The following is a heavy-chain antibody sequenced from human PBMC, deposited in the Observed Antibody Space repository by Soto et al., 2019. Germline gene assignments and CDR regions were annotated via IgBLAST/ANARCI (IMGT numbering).Heavy chain of an antibody. CDR2: IIANNGNT. Sequence: ASVKLSCKASGYTFTSDGISSVRQAHGQRLEWMGRIIANNGNTNYAQKFQGRVTITADKSTSTAYMELSSLRSKDTAVYYCARDLSLPTDDYYYYYMDVWGKGTTVTVSS. CDR3: ARDLSLPTDDYYYYYMDV. V-gene: IGHV1-18*01. CDR1: GYTFTSDG. D-gene: IGHD3-16*02. J-gene: IGHJ6*03.